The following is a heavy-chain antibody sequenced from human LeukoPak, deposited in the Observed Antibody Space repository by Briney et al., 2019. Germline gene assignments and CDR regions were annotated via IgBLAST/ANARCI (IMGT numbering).Heavy chain of an antibody. CDR3: AKVRFSGGNSGAYIFDY. D-gene: IGHD4-23*01. CDR1: GFTVSSYG. J-gene: IGHJ4*02. V-gene: IGHV3-30*02. CDR2: IRYDGSNK. Sequence: GGSLRLSCAASGFTVSSYGMHWVRQAPGKGLEWVAFIRYDGSNKYYGDSVKGRFTISRDNSKNALYLQMNSLRAEDTAVYYCAKVRFSGGNSGAYIFDYWGQGTLVTVSS.